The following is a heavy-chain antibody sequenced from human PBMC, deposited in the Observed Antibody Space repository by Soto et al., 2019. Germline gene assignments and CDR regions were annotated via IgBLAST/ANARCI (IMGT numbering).Heavy chain of an antibody. V-gene: IGHV3-66*01. CDR1: GFTVSSNY. J-gene: IGHJ6*02. Sequence: GGSLRLSCAASGFTVSSNYMSWVRQAPGKGLEWISIIYSAGNTYYADSVKGRFAISRDNSKNTLYLQMNSLGAEDTAVYYCARDFVVGGPTINYYYGMDVWGQGTTVTVSS. D-gene: IGHD1-26*01. CDR2: IYSAGNT. CDR3: ARDFVVGGPTINYYYGMDV.